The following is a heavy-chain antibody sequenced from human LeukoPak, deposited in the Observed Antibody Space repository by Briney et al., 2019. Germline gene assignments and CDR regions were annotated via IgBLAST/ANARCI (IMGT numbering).Heavy chain of an antibody. D-gene: IGHD5-18*01. J-gene: IGHJ4*02. CDR2: IYYSGST. Sequence: SETLSLTCTVSGGSISSSSYYWGWIRQPPGKGLEWIGSIYYSGSTYYNPSLKSRVTISVDTSKNQFSLKLSSVTAADTAVYYCARQGYSYGYLFDYWGQGTLVTVSS. V-gene: IGHV4-39*01. CDR1: GGSISSSSYY. CDR3: ARQGYSYGYLFDY.